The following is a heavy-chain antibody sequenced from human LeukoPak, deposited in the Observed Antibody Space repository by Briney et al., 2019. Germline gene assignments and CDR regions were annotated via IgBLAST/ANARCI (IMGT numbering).Heavy chain of an antibody. V-gene: IGHV5-51*01. Sequence: GESLKISCKGSGYSFTSYWIGWVRQMPGKGLEWMGIIYPGDSDTRYSPSFQGQVTISADKSISTAYLQWSSLKASDTAMYYCARATLPYSSTTQVDYWGQGTLVTVSS. D-gene: IGHD6-13*01. CDR1: GYSFTSYW. CDR2: IYPGDSDT. J-gene: IGHJ4*02. CDR3: ARATLPYSSTTQVDY.